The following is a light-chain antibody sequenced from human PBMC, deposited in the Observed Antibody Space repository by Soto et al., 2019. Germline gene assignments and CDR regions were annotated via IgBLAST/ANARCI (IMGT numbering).Light chain of an antibody. Sequence: EIVMTQSPATLSVSPGERASLSCRASQSVNIYLAWYQQKPGQAPRLLVYGASSRATGIPDRFSGSVSGTDFTLTIIRLEPEDFAVYYCQHYGNSPLTFGQGTRLEIK. CDR3: QHYGNSPLT. CDR2: GAS. V-gene: IGKV3-20*01. J-gene: IGKJ5*01. CDR1: QSVNIY.